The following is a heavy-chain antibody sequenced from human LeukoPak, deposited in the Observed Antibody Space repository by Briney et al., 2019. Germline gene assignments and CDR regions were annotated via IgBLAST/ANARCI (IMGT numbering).Heavy chain of an antibody. V-gene: IGHV3-48*03. D-gene: IGHD3-22*01. Sequence: GGSLRLSCAASGFTVRSNYMTWVRQAPGKGLEWVSYISSSGSTIYYADSVKGRFTISRDNAKNSLYQQMNSLRAEDTAVYYCVVGDYYDSSGYYRAFQHWGQGTLVTVSS. CDR2: ISSSGSTI. CDR3: VVGDYYDSSGYYRAFQH. CDR1: GFTVRSNY. J-gene: IGHJ1*01.